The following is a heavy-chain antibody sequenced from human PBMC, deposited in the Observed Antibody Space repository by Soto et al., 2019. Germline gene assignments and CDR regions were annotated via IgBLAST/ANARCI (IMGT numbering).Heavy chain of an antibody. CDR1: GYTFTSYY. D-gene: IGHD3-22*01. CDR2: INPSGGST. J-gene: IGHJ3*02. CDR3: ARAAEYYDSSGSPGAFDI. Sequence: ASVKVSCKVSGYTFTSYYMHWVRQAPGQGLEWMGIINPSGGSTSYAQKFQGRVTMTRDTSTSTVYMELSSLRSEDTAVYYCARAAEYYDSSGSPGAFDIWGQGTMVTVSS. V-gene: IGHV1-46*01.